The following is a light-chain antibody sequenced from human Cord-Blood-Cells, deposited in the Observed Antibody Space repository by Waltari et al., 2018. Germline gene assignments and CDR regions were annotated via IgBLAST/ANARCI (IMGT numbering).Light chain of an antibody. CDR3: QQRSNWPPLFT. V-gene: IGKV3-11*01. J-gene: IGKJ3*01. CDR2: DAS. Sequence: EIELTQSQATLSLSPAERATLSCRASQSVSSYLAWYQQKPGQAPRLLIYDASNRATGIPARFSGSGSGTDCTLTISSLEPEDFAVYYCQQRSNWPPLFTFGPGTKVDIK. CDR1: QSVSSY.